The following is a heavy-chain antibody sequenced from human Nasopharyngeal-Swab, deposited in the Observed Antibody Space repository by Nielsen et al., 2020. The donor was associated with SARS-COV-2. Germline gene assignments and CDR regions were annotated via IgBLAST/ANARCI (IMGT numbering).Heavy chain of an antibody. Sequence: ASVKVSCKASGYTFTGYYMHWVRQAPGQGLEWMGWINPNSGGTNYAQKFQGRVTMTRDTSISTAYMELRSLRSDDTAVYYCARDNAAVAGFDYWGQGTLVTVSS. CDR1: GYTFTGYY. J-gene: IGHJ4*02. CDR3: ARDNAAVAGFDY. D-gene: IGHD6-19*01. V-gene: IGHV1-2*02. CDR2: INPNSGGT.